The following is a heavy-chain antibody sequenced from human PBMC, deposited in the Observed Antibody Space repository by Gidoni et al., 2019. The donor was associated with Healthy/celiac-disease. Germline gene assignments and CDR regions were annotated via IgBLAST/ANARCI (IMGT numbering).Heavy chain of an antibody. CDR2: INHSGST. Sequence: QVQLQQWGAGLLKPSETLSLTCAVYGGSFSGYYWSWIRQPPGKGLEWIGEINHSGSTNYNPSLKSRVTISVDTSKNQFSLKLSSVTAADTAVYYCARASWGDGYNPRPIDYWGQGTLVTVSS. CDR1: GGSFSGYY. CDR3: ARASWGDGYNPRPIDY. J-gene: IGHJ4*02. D-gene: IGHD2-21*01. V-gene: IGHV4-34*01.